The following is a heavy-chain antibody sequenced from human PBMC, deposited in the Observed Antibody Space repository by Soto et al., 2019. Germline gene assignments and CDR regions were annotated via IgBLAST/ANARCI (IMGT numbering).Heavy chain of an antibody. CDR3: ARDLGDIVVVVAARPDAFDI. Sequence: GGSLRLSCAASGFTFSSYSTNWVRQAPGKGLEWVSYISSSSSTIYYADSVKGRFTISRDNAKNSLYLQMNSLRAEDTAVYYCARDLGDIVVVVAARPDAFDIWGQGTMVTVSS. D-gene: IGHD2-15*01. V-gene: IGHV3-48*01. CDR2: ISSSSSTI. CDR1: GFTFSSYS. J-gene: IGHJ3*02.